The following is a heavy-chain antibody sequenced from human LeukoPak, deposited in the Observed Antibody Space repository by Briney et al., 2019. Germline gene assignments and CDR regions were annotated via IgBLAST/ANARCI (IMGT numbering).Heavy chain of an antibody. D-gene: IGHD5-18*01. CDR1: GFAFSSYG. Sequence: PGRSLRLSCAASGFAFSSYGMHWVRQAPGKGLEWVSAISGSGGSTYYADSVKGRFTISRDNSKNTLYLQMNSLRAEDTAVYYCAKDDAWIQLWSYFDYWGQGTLVTVSS. CDR3: AKDDAWIQLWSYFDY. J-gene: IGHJ4*02. CDR2: ISGSGGST. V-gene: IGHV3-23*01.